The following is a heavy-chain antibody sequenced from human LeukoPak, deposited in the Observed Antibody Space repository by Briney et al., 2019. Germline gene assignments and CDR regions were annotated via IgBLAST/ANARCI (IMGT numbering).Heavy chain of an antibody. CDR3: ARGDTAMVTRYFDY. V-gene: IGHV4-30-4*01. Sequence: PSETLPLTCTVSGGSTSSGDYYWSWIRQPPGKGLEWIGYIYYSGSTYYNPSLKSRVTISVDTSKNQFSLKLSSVTAADTAVYYCARGDTAMVTRYFDYWGQGTLVTVSS. CDR2: IYYSGST. CDR1: GGSTSSGDYY. D-gene: IGHD5-18*01. J-gene: IGHJ4*02.